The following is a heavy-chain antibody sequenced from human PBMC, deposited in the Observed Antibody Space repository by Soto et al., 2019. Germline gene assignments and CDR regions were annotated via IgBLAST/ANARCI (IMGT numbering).Heavy chain of an antibody. D-gene: IGHD3-10*01. CDR1: GFSLSSNGVG. J-gene: IGHJ4*02. Sequence: QITLKESGPTLLKPTQSLTLTCTFSGFSLSSNGVGVGWIRQPPGKALEWLALIYWDDDKRYSPSLKSRLTITKDTSKNQVVLTLTKLDTVDTATYYCARGGWTTYYSPFFDYWGQGTLVTVSS. CDR3: ARGGWTTYYSPFFDY. V-gene: IGHV2-5*02. CDR2: IYWDDDK.